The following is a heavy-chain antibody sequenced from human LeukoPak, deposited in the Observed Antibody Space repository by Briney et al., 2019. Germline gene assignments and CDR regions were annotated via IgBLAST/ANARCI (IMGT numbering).Heavy chain of an antibody. V-gene: IGHV3-11*04. CDR2: ISSSGSTI. D-gene: IGHD6-13*01. CDR3: ARCASTAWWAAPYSSSWYVYYMDV. CDR1: GFTFSSYW. J-gene: IGHJ6*03. Sequence: GGSLRLSCAASGFTFSSYWMSWVRQAPGKGLEWVSYISSSGSTIYYADSVKGRFTISRDNAKNSLYLQMNSLRAGDTAVYYCARCASTAWWAAPYSSSWYVYYMDVWGKGTTVTVSS.